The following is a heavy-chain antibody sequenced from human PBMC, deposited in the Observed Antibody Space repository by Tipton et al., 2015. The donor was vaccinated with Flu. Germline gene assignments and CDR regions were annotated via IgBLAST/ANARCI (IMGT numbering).Heavy chain of an antibody. Sequence: TLSLTCTVSSGSVSSAGYYWTWVRQPPGKGLEYIGQVSYTGSSNHNPSLKSRVTISVDTSKNQFSLKLTSVTAADTAVYYCARMRARDCTLGVCYLWYFDLWGRGTLVTVSS. CDR2: VSYTGSS. J-gene: IGHJ2*01. CDR3: ARMRARDCTLGVCYLWYFDL. V-gene: IGHV4-61*08. D-gene: IGHD2-8*01. CDR1: SGSVSSAGYY.